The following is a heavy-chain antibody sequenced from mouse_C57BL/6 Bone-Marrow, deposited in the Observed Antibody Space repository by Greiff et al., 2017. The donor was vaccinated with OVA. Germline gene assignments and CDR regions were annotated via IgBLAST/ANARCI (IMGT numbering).Heavy chain of an antibody. CDR1: GFTFSSYA. V-gene: IGHV5-9-1*02. CDR2: ISSGGDYI. CDR3: TREDYGSGNFDY. J-gene: IGHJ2*01. Sequence: EVKLVESGEGLVKPGGSLKLSCAASGFTFSSYAMSWVRQTPEKRLEWVAYISSGGDYIYYADTVKGRFTISRDNARNTLYLQMSSLKSEDTAMYYCTREDYGSGNFDYWGQGTTLTVSS. D-gene: IGHD1-1*01.